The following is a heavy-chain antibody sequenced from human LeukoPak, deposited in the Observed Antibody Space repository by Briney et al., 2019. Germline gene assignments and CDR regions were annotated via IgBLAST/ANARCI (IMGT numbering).Heavy chain of an antibody. CDR1: GFTFSTYS. D-gene: IGHD6-19*01. Sequence: PGGSLRLSCAASGFTFSTYSMNWVRQAPGEGLEWVSSITSPVGRMYYADSLKGRITISRDNARSTLYLQMNGLRAEDTAVYYCATDGRSSGWYGFDYWGQGILVTVSS. CDR2: ITSPVGRM. J-gene: IGHJ4*02. CDR3: ATDGRSSGWYGFDY. V-gene: IGHV3-21*01.